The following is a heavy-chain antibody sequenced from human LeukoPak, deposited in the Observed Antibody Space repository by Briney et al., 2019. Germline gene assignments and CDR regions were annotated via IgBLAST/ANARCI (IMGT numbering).Heavy chain of an antibody. D-gene: IGHD3-10*01. V-gene: IGHV3-7*01. J-gene: IGHJ4*02. Sequence: PGGSLRLSCAASGFTFSTYWMSWVRQAPGKGLEWVANIKQDGSEKYYVDSVKGRFTISRDNAKNSLYLQMNSLRAEDTAVYYCARGTTMVRGVPLHIDYWGQGTLVTVSS. CDR1: GFTFSTYW. CDR3: ARGTTMVRGVPLHIDY. CDR2: IKQDGSEK.